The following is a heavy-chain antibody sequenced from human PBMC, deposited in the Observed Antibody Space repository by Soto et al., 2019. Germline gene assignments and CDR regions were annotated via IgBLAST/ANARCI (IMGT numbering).Heavy chain of an antibody. J-gene: IGHJ5*02. Sequence: PGGSLRLSCAASGFTFSNAWMSWVRQAPGKGLEWVGRIKSKANGGTTDYAAPVKGRFTISREDSKNTLYLQLNSLRTEDTAVYYCTTDDPINRSWGQGTLVTVSS. CDR2: IKSKANGGTT. CDR3: TTDDPINRS. V-gene: IGHV3-15*01. CDR1: GFTFSNAW.